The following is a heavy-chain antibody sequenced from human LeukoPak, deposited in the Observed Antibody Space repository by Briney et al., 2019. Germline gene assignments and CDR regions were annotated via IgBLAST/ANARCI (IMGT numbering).Heavy chain of an antibody. CDR1: GGSISSSSYY. J-gene: IGHJ5*02. CDR3: ARAHYDFWSGYLGWFDP. Sequence: SETLSLTCTVSGGSISSSSYYWGWIRQPPGKGLEWIGSIYYSGSTYYNPSLKSRVTISVDTSKNQFSLKLSSVTAADTAVYYCARAHYDFWSGYLGWFDPWGQGTLVTVSS. CDR2: IYYSGST. D-gene: IGHD3-3*01. V-gene: IGHV4-39*07.